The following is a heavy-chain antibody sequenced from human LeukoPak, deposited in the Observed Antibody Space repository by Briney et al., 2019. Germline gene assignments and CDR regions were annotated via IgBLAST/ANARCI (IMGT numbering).Heavy chain of an antibody. CDR1: GYTLTELS. V-gene: IGHV1-24*01. CDR3: ATAKYYYDSSGYGHYFDY. D-gene: IGHD3-22*01. CDR2: FDPEDGET. Sequence: ASEKVSCKVSGYTLTELSLHWVRDAPGKGREWGGDFDPEDGETIYAQKLQGRVTMTEDTSTDPAYMELSSLRSEDTAVYYCATAKYYYDSSGYGHYFDYWGQGTLVTVSS. J-gene: IGHJ4*02.